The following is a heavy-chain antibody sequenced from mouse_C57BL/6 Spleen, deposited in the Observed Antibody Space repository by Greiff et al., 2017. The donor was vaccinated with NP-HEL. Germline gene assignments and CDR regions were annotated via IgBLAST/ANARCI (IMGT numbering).Heavy chain of an antibody. V-gene: IGHV5-4*01. CDR3: ARDRGGGRYYYAMDY. D-gene: IGHD3-1*01. CDR1: GFTFSSYA. CDR2: ISDGGSYT. J-gene: IGHJ4*01. Sequence: EVKLVESGGGLVKPGGSLKLSCAASGFTFSSYAMSWVRQTPEKRLEWVATISDGGSYTYYPDNVKGRFTISRDNAKNNLYLQMSHLKSEDTAMYYCARDRGGGRYYYAMDYWGQGTSVTVSS.